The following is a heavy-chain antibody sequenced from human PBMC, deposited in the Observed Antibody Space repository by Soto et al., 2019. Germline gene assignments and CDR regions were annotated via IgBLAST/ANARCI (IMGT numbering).Heavy chain of an antibody. CDR1: GYTFTSYG. CDR3: ARRLPYSSSTLSNAFDI. V-gene: IGHV1-18*01. Sequence: VQLVQSGEEVKKPGASVKVSCKSSGYTFTSYGISWVRQAPGQGLEWMGWTSINNGNTDYAQNFQGRVTLTKDTTTNTAYMDLRSLRSDDTAVYYCARRLPYSSSTLSNAFDIWGQGTLVTVSS. D-gene: IGHD6-6*01. CDR2: TSINNGNT. J-gene: IGHJ3*02.